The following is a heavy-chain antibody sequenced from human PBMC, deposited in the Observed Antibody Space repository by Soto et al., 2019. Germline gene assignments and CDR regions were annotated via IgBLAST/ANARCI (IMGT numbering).Heavy chain of an antibody. CDR2: INASSGST. J-gene: IGHJ5*02. Sequence: ASVKVSCKASGYTFTGYAMHWVRQAPGQGLEWMGIINASSGSTNYAQQLQGRVSMTTDTSTSTAYMDLRSLRSDDTAVYYCARDPVGGNWFDPWGQGTLVTVSS. CDR3: ARDPVGGNWFDP. V-gene: IGHV1-18*01. CDR1: GYTFTGYA. D-gene: IGHD1-26*01.